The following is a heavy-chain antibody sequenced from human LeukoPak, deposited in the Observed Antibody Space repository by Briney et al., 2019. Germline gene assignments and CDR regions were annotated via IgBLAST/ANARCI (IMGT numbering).Heavy chain of an antibody. CDR1: AYSINTNSY. J-gene: IGHJ3*02. Sequence: PSETLSLTCSVSAYSINTNSYWAWIRQPPGKGLEWIGSSHHGGNTYYHPSLKSRVTISIDTSENQFSLELYSVTAADTAVYYCARWLGNGFDMWGQGTVVTVSS. V-gene: IGHV4-38-2*01. D-gene: IGHD3-22*01. CDR3: ARWLGNGFDM. CDR2: SHHGGNT.